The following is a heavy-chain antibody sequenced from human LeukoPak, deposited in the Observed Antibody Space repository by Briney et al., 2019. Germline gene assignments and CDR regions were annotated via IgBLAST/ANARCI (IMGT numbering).Heavy chain of an antibody. D-gene: IGHD6-6*01. V-gene: IGHV1-69*05. CDR1: GGTFSSYA. Sequence: SVKVSCKASGGTFSSYAISWVRQAPGQGLEWMGGIIPIFGTANYAQKFQGRVTITTDESTSTAYMELSSLRSEDTAVYYCARPQEYSSPSFRAGGFDYWGQGTLVTVSS. J-gene: IGHJ4*02. CDR2: IIPIFGTA. CDR3: ARPQEYSSPSFRAGGFDY.